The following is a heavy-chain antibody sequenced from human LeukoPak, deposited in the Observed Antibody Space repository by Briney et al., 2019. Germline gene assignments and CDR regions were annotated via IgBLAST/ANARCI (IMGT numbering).Heavy chain of an antibody. CDR2: ISYDGSNK. V-gene: IGHV3-30*03. J-gene: IGHJ4*02. Sequence: GGSLGLSCAASGFTFSSYGMHWVRQAPGKGLEWVAVISYDGSNKYYADSVKGRFTISRDNSKNTLYLQMNSLRAEDAAVYYCARDPRAQRWLQSFFDYWGQGTLVTVSS. D-gene: IGHD5-24*01. CDR1: GFTFSSYG. CDR3: ARDPRAQRWLQSFFDY.